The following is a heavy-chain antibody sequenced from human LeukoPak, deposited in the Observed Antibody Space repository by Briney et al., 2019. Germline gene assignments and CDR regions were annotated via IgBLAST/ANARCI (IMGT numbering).Heavy chain of an antibody. J-gene: IGHJ3*02. Sequence: GASVKVSCKASGYTFTGYYMHWVRQAPGQGLEWMGWINPNSGGTNYAQKFQGRVTMTRDTSISTAYMELSRLRSDDTAVYYCAREDPSGSGYADAFDIWGQGTMVTVSS. D-gene: IGHD3-22*01. V-gene: IGHV1-2*02. CDR3: AREDPSGSGYADAFDI. CDR1: GYTFTGYY. CDR2: INPNSGGT.